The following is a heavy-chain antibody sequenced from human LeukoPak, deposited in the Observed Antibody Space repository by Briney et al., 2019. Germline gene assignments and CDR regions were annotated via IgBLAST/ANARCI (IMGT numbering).Heavy chain of an antibody. D-gene: IGHD5-12*01. CDR3: ARGSGYSNYFDY. V-gene: IGHV4-38-2*01. CDR2: IYHSGST. Sequence: SETLSLTCAVSGYSISSDYYWGWIRQPPGKGLEWIGSIYHSGSTYYNPSLKSGVTISVDTSKNQFSLKVTSVTAADTALYYCARGSGYSNYFDYWGKGTLVTVSS. CDR1: GYSISSDYY. J-gene: IGHJ4*02.